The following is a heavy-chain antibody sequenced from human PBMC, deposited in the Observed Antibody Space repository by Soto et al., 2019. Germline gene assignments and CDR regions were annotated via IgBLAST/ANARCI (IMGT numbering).Heavy chain of an antibody. CDR3: AKEDFWSGYTLDV. Sequence: GGSLRLSCAASGFTFSSYGMHWVRQVPGKGLEWVAVISYDGSNKYYADSVKGRFTISRDNSKNTLYLQMNSLRAEDTAVYYCAKEDFWSGYTLDVWGQGTTVTVSS. CDR2: ISYDGSNK. D-gene: IGHD3-3*01. J-gene: IGHJ6*02. V-gene: IGHV3-30*18. CDR1: GFTFSSYG.